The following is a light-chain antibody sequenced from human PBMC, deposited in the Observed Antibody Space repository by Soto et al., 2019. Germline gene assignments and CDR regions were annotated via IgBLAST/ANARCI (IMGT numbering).Light chain of an antibody. CDR1: SGHSSYA. J-gene: IGLJ2*01. CDR2: LNSDGSH. CDR3: QTWGTGNV. V-gene: IGLV4-69*01. Sequence: QLVLTQSPSASASLGASVKLSCTLSSGHSSYAIAWHQQQPEKGPRYLIKLNSDGSHSKGDGIPDRFSGSSSGAERYLTISSLQSEDEADYYCQTWGTGNVFGVGTKLTVL.